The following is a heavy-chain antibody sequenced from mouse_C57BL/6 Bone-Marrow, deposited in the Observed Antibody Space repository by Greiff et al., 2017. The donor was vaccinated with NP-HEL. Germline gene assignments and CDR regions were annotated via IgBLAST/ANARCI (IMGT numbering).Heavy chain of an antibody. CDR1: GYTFTGYW. Sequence: QVQLKESGAELMKPGASLKLSCTATGYTFTGYWIEWVKQRPGHGLEWIGDILPGRGSTYYTETLKGKATFTGDTTSNTAYMQLSSLTAEDSAIYYCASDDYSFADWGQGTLVTVSA. J-gene: IGHJ3*01. CDR3: ASDDYSFAD. V-gene: IGHV1-9*01. CDR2: ILPGRGST. D-gene: IGHD2-3*01.